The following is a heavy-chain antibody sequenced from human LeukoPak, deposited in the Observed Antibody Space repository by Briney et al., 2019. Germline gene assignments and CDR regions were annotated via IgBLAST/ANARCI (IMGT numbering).Heavy chain of an antibody. CDR1: GFTFSSYA. CDR3: ARLVVVAATRDY. D-gene: IGHD2-15*01. Sequence: GGSLRLSCAASGFTFSSYAMHWVRQAPGKGLEWVAVIPYDGSNKYYADSVKGRFTISRDNSKNTLYLQMNSLRAEDTAVYYCARLVVVAATRDYWGQGTLVTVSS. J-gene: IGHJ4*02. CDR2: IPYDGSNK. V-gene: IGHV3-30*04.